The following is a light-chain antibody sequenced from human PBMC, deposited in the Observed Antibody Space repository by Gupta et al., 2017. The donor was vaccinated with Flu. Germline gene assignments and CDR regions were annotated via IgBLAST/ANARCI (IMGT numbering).Light chain of an antibody. V-gene: IGKV1-27*01. J-gene: IGKJ1*01. CDR3: QKDNSAPRT. CDR2: AAS. Sequence: PSSLSASVGDRVTITFRASQGISSYLAWYQQKPGKVPTLLIYAASSLQSGVPSRFSGSGSGTDFTLTISSLQPEDVATYYCQKDNSAPRTFGQGTKVEIK. CDR1: QGISSY.